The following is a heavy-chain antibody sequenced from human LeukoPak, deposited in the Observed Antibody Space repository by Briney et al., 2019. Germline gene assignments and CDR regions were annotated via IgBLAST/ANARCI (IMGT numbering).Heavy chain of an antibody. Sequence: ASVKVSCKGSGYTFTGYYIHWVRQAPGQGLEWMGWINPNSGGGNSAQRFQGRVTMTRDTSTRTAYMELNTLTSDDAAMYYCAREGIEGAADYWGQGTLVTVSS. CDR1: GYTFTGYY. CDR2: INPNSGGG. D-gene: IGHD6-13*01. CDR3: AREGIEGAADY. J-gene: IGHJ4*02. V-gene: IGHV1-2*02.